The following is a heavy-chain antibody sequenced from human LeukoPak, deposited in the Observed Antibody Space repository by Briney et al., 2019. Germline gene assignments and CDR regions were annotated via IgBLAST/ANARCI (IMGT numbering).Heavy chain of an antibody. CDR2: KSYDGSNK. CDR3: ARGWWLQLSLGLDY. J-gene: IGHJ4*02. V-gene: IGHV3-30-3*01. Sequence: GGSLRLSCAASGFTFSSYAMHWVRQAPGKGLEWVAVKSYDGSNKYYADSVKGRFTISRDNSKNTLYLQMNSLRAEDTAVYYCARGWWLQLSLGLDYWGQGTLVTVSS. D-gene: IGHD5-24*01. CDR1: GFTFSSYA.